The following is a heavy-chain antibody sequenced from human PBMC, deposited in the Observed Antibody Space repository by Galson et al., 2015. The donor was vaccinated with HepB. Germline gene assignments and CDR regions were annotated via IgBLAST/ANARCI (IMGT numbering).Heavy chain of an antibody. Sequence: SVKVSCKASGYTFTSYDINWVRQATGQGLEWMGWMNPNSGNTGYAQKFQGRVTMTRNTSISTAYMELSSLRSEDTAVYYCARHGYWGGGCPREIERGRMDVWGQRTPVTVSS. J-gene: IGHJ6*02. CDR3: ARHGYWGGGCPREIERGRMDV. V-gene: IGHV1-8*01. CDR1: GYTFTSYD. D-gene: IGHD2-21*02. CDR2: MNPNSGNT.